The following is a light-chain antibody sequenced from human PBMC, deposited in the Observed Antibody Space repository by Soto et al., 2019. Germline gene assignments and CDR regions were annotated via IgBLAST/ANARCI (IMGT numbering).Light chain of an antibody. CDR1: QSISSW. CDR3: QQYNSYSYT. CDR2: AAS. Sequence: DIQMTQSPSTLSASAGDRVTITCRASQSISSWLAWYQQKPGKAPTLLIYAASSLESGVPSRFSGSGSGTEFTLTISSLQPDDFATYYCQQYNSYSYTFGQGTKLEIK. V-gene: IGKV1-5*03. J-gene: IGKJ2*01.